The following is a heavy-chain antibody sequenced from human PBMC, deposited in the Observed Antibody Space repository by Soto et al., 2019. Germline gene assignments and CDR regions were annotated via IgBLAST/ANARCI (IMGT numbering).Heavy chain of an antibody. Sequence: EVQLVESGGGLLQPGGSLRLSCAASGFTFSNYCMNWVRQAPGKGLVWVSRINSDGSTTNYADSVKGRFTISRDNAKNTLHLQMNSLRADDTAVYYCARIDFWSGMDVWGQGTTVTVSS. CDR1: GFTFSNYC. CDR3: ARIDFWSGMDV. V-gene: IGHV3-74*01. J-gene: IGHJ6*02. CDR2: INSDGSTT. D-gene: IGHD3-3*01.